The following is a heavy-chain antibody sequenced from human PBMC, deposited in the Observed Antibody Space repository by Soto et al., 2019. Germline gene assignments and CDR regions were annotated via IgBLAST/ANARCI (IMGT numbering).Heavy chain of an antibody. J-gene: IGHJ4*02. CDR3: ARDDPNRRYYFDY. V-gene: IGHV6-1*01. Sequence: PWPTLALACGISGDSVSSNSAAWKWIRQDPARGIEWLGRTYYRSKWYNDYAVSVKSRITINPDTSKNQFSLQLNSVTPEDTPVYYCARDDPNRRYYFDYWGQGTLVTV. CDR1: GDSVSSNSAA. CDR2: TYYRSKWYN.